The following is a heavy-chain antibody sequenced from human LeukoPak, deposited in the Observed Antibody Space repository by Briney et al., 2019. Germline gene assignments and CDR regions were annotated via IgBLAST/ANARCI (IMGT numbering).Heavy chain of an antibody. Sequence: SVKVSCKASGGTFSSYAISWVRQAPGQGLEWMGGIIPIFGTANYAQKFQGRVTITADESTSTAYMELSSLRSEDTAVYYCARGGMAPFPFDYWGQGTLVTVSS. D-gene: IGHD3-16*01. V-gene: IGHV1-69*13. CDR3: ARGGMAPFPFDY. CDR2: IIPIFGTA. CDR1: GGTFSSYA. J-gene: IGHJ4*02.